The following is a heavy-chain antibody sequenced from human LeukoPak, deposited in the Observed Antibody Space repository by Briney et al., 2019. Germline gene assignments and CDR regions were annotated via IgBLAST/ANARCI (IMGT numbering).Heavy chain of an antibody. CDR2: INSDGSSI. V-gene: IGHV3-74*01. CDR1: GFSFSSYW. Sequence: GGSLRLSCAGFGFSFSSYWMHWVRQAPGKGLVWVSRINSDGSSINYADSVKGRFTISRDNAKNTLYLQMNSLRAEDTAVYYCARPGYCGGGACYSKWGQGTLVTVSS. CDR3: ARPGYCGGGACYSK. D-gene: IGHD2-21*02. J-gene: IGHJ4*02.